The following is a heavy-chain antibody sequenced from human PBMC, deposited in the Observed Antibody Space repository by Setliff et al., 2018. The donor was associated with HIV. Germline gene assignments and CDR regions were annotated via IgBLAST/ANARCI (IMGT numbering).Heavy chain of an antibody. CDR3: ARILSSRRIIEAYYYAMDV. CDR2: ISSTSTYT. V-gene: IGHV3-21*06. CDR1: GFTFSSYN. D-gene: IGHD3-10*01. J-gene: IGHJ6*02. Sequence: GESLKISCAASGFTFSSYNMNWVRQAPGKGLEWVSSISSTSTYTYYADSLKGRFTTSRDNAKNSLYLQMNSLRAEDTAVYYCARILSSRRIIEAYYYAMDVWGQGTTVTVSS.